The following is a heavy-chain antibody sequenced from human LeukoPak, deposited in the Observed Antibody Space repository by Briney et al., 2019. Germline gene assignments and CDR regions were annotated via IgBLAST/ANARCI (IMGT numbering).Heavy chain of an antibody. V-gene: IGHV3-30-3*01. CDR1: GFTFSSYA. CDR3: AREGLERSSRQWTLSLLGY. J-gene: IGHJ4*02. CDR2: ISYDGSNK. D-gene: IGHD6-19*01. Sequence: GGSLRLSCAASGFTFSSYAMHWVRQAPGKGLEWVAVISYDGSNKYYADSVKGRFTISRDNSKNTLYLQMNSLRAEDTAVYYCAREGLERSSRQWTLSLLGYWGQGTLVTVSS.